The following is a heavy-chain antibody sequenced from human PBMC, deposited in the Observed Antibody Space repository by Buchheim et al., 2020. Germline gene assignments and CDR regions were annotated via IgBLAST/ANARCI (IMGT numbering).Heavy chain of an antibody. CDR3: AKGQYDFWSGYYTGFGTGMDV. V-gene: IGHV3-30*18. CDR2: ISYDGSNK. J-gene: IGHJ6*02. Sequence: QVQLVESGGGVVQPGRSLRLSCAASGFTFSSYGMHWVRQAPGKGLEWVAVISYDGSNKYYADSVKGRFTIHRDNSKNTLYLQMNSLRAEDTAVYYCAKGQYDFWSGYYTGFGTGMDVWGQGTT. D-gene: IGHD3-3*01. CDR1: GFTFSSYG.